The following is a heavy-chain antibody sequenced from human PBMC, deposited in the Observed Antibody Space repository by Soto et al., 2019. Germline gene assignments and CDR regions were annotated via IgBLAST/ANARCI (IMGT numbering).Heavy chain of an antibody. CDR1: GFTFSNYG. J-gene: IGHJ4*02. Sequence: QVQLVESGGGVVQPGRSLRLSCAASGFTFSNYGMHWVRQAPGKGPEWAAVIWDDGSNEYYADSVKGRFTISRDNSKNTLYLQMNSLRAEETAVYYGARDRGGGWCFDLWGQGTLVTVSS. CDR2: IWDDGSNE. CDR3: ARDRGGGWCFDL. D-gene: IGHD2-15*01. V-gene: IGHV3-33*01.